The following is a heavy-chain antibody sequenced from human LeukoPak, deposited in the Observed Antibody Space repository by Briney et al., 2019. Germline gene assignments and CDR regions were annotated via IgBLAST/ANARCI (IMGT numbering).Heavy chain of an antibody. V-gene: IGHV3-15*01. Sequence: PGGSLRLSCAASGFTFSDAWMSWVRQAPGKGLEWVGHTKSKTAGGTTDYAAPVKGRFTISRDDSKKTVYLQMNSLKIEDSAVYYCTTEYYSNGYNNWGQGTLVIVSS. CDR3: TTEYYSNGYNN. J-gene: IGHJ4*02. CDR2: TKSKTAGGTT. D-gene: IGHD5-18*01. CDR1: GFTFSDAW.